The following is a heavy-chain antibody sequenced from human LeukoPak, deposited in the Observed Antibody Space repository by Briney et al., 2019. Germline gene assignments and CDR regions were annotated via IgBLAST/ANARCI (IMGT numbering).Heavy chain of an antibody. CDR1: GGSISSGGYS. J-gene: IGHJ2*01. V-gene: IGHV4-30-2*05. Sequence: SETLSLTCAVSGGSISSGGYSWSWIRQPPGKGLEWIGYIYHSGSTYYNPSLKSRVTISVDTSKNQFSLKLSSVTAADTAVYYCARAHRGAGKHGRARNNWYFDLWGRGTLVTVSS. CDR2: IYHSGST. CDR3: ARAHRGAGKHGRARNNWYFDL. D-gene: IGHD3-10*01.